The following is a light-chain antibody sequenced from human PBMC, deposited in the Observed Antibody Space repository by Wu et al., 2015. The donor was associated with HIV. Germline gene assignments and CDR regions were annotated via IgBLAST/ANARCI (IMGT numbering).Light chain of an antibody. CDR1: QSVDRY. CDR3: QQRSNWPYT. Sequence: EIVLTQSPATLSLSPGERATVSCRASQSVDRYLAWYQLKPGQAPRLLIYDTSNRATGIPARFSGSGSGTDFTLTISSLEPEDFAVYYCQQRSNWPYTFGQGTKVEIK. J-gene: IGKJ2*01. CDR2: DTS. V-gene: IGKV3-11*01.